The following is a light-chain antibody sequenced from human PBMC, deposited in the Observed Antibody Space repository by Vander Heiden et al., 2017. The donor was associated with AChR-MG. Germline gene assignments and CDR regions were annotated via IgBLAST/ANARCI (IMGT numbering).Light chain of an antibody. CDR3: SSCTDSGTLVL. CDR1: SSDISGSKY. Sequence: QSALTQPASVSGSLGQSITISCTGTSSDISGSKYVSWYQQHPGKAPKFRSYEVTDWPSGVSNRFSGSKSGKTASLTISGLQAEDEADYYCSSCTDSGTLVLFGGGTRLTVL. J-gene: IGLJ2*01. CDR2: EVT. V-gene: IGLV2-14*01.